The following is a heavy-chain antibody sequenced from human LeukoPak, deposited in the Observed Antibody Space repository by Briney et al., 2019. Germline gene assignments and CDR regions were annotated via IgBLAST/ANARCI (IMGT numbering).Heavy chain of an antibody. CDR3: ARHGCFGSGSCYFDY. CDR1: GSSFSNHW. V-gene: IGHV5-51*01. J-gene: IGHJ4*02. D-gene: IGHD3-10*01. CDR2: IYPGDSDT. Sequence: GASLKLSCKGSGSSFSNHWIGWVRQKPGKGPEWMALIYPGDSDTKYSSSFQGQVTVSADKSTSTAYLQWRSLKASDTATYYCARHGCFGSGSCYFDYWGQGVLVTVSS.